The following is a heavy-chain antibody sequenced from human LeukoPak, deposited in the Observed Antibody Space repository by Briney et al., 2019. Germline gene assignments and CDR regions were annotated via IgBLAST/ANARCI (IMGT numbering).Heavy chain of an antibody. Sequence: GASVKVSCKASGYTFTSYGISWVRQAPGQGLEWMGWISAYNGNTNYAQKLQGRVTMTTDTSTSTAYMELRSLRSDDTAAYYCARNTGYCSSTSCYGPMGFDPWGQGTLVTVSS. CDR1: GYTFTSYG. D-gene: IGHD2-2*01. CDR2: ISAYNGNT. J-gene: IGHJ5*02. V-gene: IGHV1-18*01. CDR3: ARNTGYCSSTSCYGPMGFDP.